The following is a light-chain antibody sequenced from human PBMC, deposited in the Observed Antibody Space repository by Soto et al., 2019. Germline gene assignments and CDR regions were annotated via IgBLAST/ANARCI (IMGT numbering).Light chain of an antibody. J-gene: IGKJ5*01. CDR2: DAS. Sequence: VVTQSPPTLSLSPGERATLSCRTSLSVSSYLAWYQQKPGQAPRLLIYDASNRATGIPARFSGSGSGTDFTVTISSLEPEDFAVYYCQQRSSWPITFGPGTRLEIK. V-gene: IGKV3-11*01. CDR1: LSVSSY. CDR3: QQRSSWPIT.